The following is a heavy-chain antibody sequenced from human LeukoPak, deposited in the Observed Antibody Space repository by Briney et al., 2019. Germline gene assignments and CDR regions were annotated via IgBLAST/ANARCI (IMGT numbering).Heavy chain of an antibody. CDR3: TRDRGTYNWLDP. J-gene: IGHJ5*02. V-gene: IGHV3-73*01. D-gene: IGHD1-26*01. CDR1: GSTLSDSA. CDR2: IDRPAKSYAT. Sequence: PGGSLRLSCAASGSTLSDSAIHWVRQASGKGLEWVGLIDRPAKSYATAYGASVGGRFTIPRDDSKNTAYLQMDSLKTEDTALYYCTRDRGTYNWLDPWGQGTLVTVSS.